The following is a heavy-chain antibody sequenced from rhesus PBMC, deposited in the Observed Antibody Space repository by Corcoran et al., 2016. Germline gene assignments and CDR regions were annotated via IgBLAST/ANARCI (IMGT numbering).Heavy chain of an antibody. CDR1: GGSIRSRY. Sequence: QLQLQESGPGLVKPSETLSVPCAVSGGSIRSRYWTWLRQAPGKGLGWIGYIYGSGSSTNYNPSLKSRVTLSVDTSKNQLSLKLSSVTAADTAVYYCASTPYYSGSYPPSYWGQGVLVTVSS. V-gene: IGHV4-169*02. J-gene: IGHJ4*01. CDR3: ASTPYYSGSYPPSY. CDR2: IYGSGSST. D-gene: IGHD3-16*01.